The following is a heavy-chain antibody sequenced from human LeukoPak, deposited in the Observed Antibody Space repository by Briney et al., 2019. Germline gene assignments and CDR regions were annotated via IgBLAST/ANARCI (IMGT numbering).Heavy chain of an antibody. CDR2: INHSGST. Sequence: SETLSLTCAVYGGSFSGYYWSWIRQPPGKGLEWIGEINHSGSTNYNPSLKSRVTISVDTSKNQFSLKLSSVTAADTAVYYRARGLIVVVPAATSVNWFDPWGQGTLVTVSS. J-gene: IGHJ5*02. V-gene: IGHV4-34*01. CDR3: ARGLIVVVPAATSVNWFDP. D-gene: IGHD2-2*01. CDR1: GGSFSGYY.